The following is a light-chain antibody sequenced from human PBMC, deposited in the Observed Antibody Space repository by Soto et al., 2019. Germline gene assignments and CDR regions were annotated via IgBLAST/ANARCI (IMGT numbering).Light chain of an antibody. CDR1: SANIGNNY. J-gene: IGLJ3*02. V-gene: IGLV1-47*02. CDR3: AAWDDSLGGWM. Sequence: QAVVTQPPSASGTPGQSVTISCSGSSANIGNNYVSWYHQLPGTAPKLLIYSNNQRPSGVPDRFSGSKSGTSASLAISGLRSEDEADYYCAAWDDSLGGWMFGGGTKLTVL. CDR2: SNN.